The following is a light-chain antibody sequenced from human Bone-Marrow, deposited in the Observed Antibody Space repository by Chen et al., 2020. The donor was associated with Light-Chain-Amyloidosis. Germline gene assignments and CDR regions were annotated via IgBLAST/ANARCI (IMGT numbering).Light chain of an antibody. CDR2: DDS. CDR1: NIGSTS. CDR3: QVWDRSSDRPV. V-gene: IGLV3-21*02. J-gene: IGLJ3*02. Sequence: SYVLTPPSSVSFAPAHSATIACGGNNIGSTSVHWYQQTPGQAPLLVVYDDSDRPSGIPERLSGSNSGNTATLTISRVEAGDEADYYCQVWDRSSDRPVFGGGTKLTVL.